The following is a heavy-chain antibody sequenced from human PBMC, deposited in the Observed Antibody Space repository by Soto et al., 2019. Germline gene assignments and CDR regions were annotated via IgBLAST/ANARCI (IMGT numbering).Heavy chain of an antibody. V-gene: IGHV1-24*01. D-gene: IGHD3-10*01. CDR1: GYTLTELS. CDR3: AALKSDLGLSGNYFNYFDY. CDR2: FDPEDADT. Sequence: GASVKVSCKVSGYTLTELSMHWVRQAPGKGLEWMGGFDPEDADTIYAQKFQGRVTMTEDTSTDTAYMELSNLRSEGTAVYYCAALKSDLGLSGNYFNYFDYWGQGTLVTVSS. J-gene: IGHJ4*02.